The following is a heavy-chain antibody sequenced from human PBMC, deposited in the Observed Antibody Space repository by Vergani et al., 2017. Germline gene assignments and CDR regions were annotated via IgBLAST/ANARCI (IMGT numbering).Heavy chain of an antibody. CDR1: GGSFSGYY. V-gene: IGHV4-34*01. Sequence: QVQLQQWGAGLLKPSETLSLTCVVYGGSFSGYYWSWIRQPPGKGLEWIGEINHSGSTNYNPSLKSRVTISVDTSKNQFSLKLRSVTAADTAVYYCARGGYDIVSWFDPWGQGTLVTVSS. CDR3: ARGGYDIVSWFDP. CDR2: INHSGST. J-gene: IGHJ5*02. D-gene: IGHD5-12*01.